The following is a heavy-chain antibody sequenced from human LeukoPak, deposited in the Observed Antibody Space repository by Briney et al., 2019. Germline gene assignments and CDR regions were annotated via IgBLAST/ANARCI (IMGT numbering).Heavy chain of an antibody. V-gene: IGHV1-2*06. J-gene: IGHJ4*02. CDR2: INPNSGGT. D-gene: IGHD3-22*01. CDR1: GYTFTGYY. Sequence: ASVKVSCKASGYTFTGYYMHWVRQAPGQGLEWMGRINPNSGGTNYAQKFQGRVTMTRDTSISTAYMELSRLRSDDTAVYYCANLCLYYYDISGYCFDYWGQGTLVTVSS. CDR3: ANLCLYYYDISGYCFDY.